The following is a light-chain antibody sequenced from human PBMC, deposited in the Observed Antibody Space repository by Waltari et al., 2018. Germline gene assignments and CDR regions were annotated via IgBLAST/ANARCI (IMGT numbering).Light chain of an antibody. Sequence: YVLTQPPSVSVDPGKTARLTCGGDNIGRKSENWYQQKPGQAPVLVMFYDSDRPSEIPERFSGSNSGNTATLTISWVEAGDEADYHCQVWDDVTDSGVFGGGTKLTVL. CDR3: QVWDDVTDSGV. CDR1: NIGRKS. V-gene: IGLV3-21*04. CDR2: YDS. J-gene: IGLJ3*02.